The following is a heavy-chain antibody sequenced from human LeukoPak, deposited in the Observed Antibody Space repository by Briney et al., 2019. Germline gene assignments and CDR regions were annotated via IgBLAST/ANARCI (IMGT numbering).Heavy chain of an antibody. CDR3: ARDLTYSSSPGY. CDR1: GGTFSSYA. D-gene: IGHD6-13*01. Sequence: SVKVSCKASGGTFSSYAISWVRQAPGQGLEWMGRIIPILGIANYAQKFQGRVTITADKSTSTAYMELSSLRSEDTAVYYCARDLTYSSSPGYWGQGTLVTVSS. CDR2: IIPILGIA. V-gene: IGHV1-69*04. J-gene: IGHJ4*02.